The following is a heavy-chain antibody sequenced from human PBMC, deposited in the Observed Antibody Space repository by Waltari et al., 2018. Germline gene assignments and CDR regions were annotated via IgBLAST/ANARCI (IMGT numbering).Heavy chain of an antibody. J-gene: IGHJ3*02. CDR2: IYTSGST. D-gene: IGHD2-21*01. CDR1: GGSISSGSYY. V-gene: IGHV4-61*02. CDR3: ARAYCGGDCYPKTGAFDI. Sequence: QVQLQESGPGLVKPSQTLSLTCTVSGGSISSGSYYWSWIRQPAGKGLEWIGRIYTSGSTNYNPSLKSRVTISLDTSKNQFSLKLSSVTAADTAVYYCARAYCGGDCYPKTGAFDIWGQGTMVTVSS.